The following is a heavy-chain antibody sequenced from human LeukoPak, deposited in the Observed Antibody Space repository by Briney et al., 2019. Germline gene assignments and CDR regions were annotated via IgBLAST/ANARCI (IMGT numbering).Heavy chain of an antibody. CDR1: GGSISSGGYY. J-gene: IGHJ4*02. V-gene: IGHV4-31*03. D-gene: IGHD6-13*01. CDR2: IYYSGST. Sequence: SQTLSLTCTVSGGSISSGGYYWSWIRQHPGKGLEWIGYIYYSGSTYYNPSLKSRVTISVDTSKNQFSLKLSSVTAADTAVYYCARVVGQQLTWEFDYWGQGTLVTVSS. CDR3: ARVVGQQLTWEFDY.